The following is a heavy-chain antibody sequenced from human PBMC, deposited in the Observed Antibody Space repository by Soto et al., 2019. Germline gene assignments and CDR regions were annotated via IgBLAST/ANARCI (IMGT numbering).Heavy chain of an antibody. D-gene: IGHD5-12*01. V-gene: IGHV5-10-1*01. CDR1: GYSFTSYW. CDR2: IDPSDSYT. J-gene: IGHJ6*02. CDR3: ARNRVATPLCGMDV. Sequence: PGESLKISCKGSGYSFTSYWISWVRQMPGKGLEWMGRIDPSDSYTNYSPSFQGHVTISADKSISTASLQWSSLKASDTAMYYCARNRVATPLCGMDVWGQGTTVTVSS.